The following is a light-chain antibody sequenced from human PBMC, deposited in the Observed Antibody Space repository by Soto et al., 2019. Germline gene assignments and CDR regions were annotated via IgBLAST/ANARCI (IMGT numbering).Light chain of an antibody. CDR2: GAA. CDR1: QSVTSTS. J-gene: IGKJ2*01. Sequence: EIVLSQSPGTLSLSPGKRATLSCRASQSVTSTSLSWYQQKTGQAPRLLIYGAANRATGIPDRFSGRGSGTDFTLTISRLEPEDFAVYYCQLYGSSPMYTFGQGTTLELK. V-gene: IGKV3-20*01. CDR3: QLYGSSPMYT.